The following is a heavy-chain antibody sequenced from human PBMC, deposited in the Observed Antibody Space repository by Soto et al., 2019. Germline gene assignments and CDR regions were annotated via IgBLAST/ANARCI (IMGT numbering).Heavy chain of an antibody. J-gene: IGHJ6*02. CDR3: ARGLIVVVPAAMPRYGMDV. Sequence: SVNVSCKASGGTFSSYAISWVRQAPGQGLEWMGGIIPIFGTANYAQKFQGRVTITADESTSTAYMELSSLRSEDTAVYYCARGLIVVVPAAMPRYGMDVWGQRTKATV. CDR2: IIPIFGTA. CDR1: GGTFSSYA. V-gene: IGHV1-69*13. D-gene: IGHD2-2*01.